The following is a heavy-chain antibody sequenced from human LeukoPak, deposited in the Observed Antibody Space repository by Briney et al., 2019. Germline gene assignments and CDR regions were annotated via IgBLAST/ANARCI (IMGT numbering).Heavy chain of an antibody. V-gene: IGHV1-18*01. Sequence: ASVKVSCKASGYTFTSYGISWVRQAPGQGLEWMGWISAYNGNTNYAQKLQGRVTMTTDTSTSTAYMELRSLRSDDTAVYYCARTEEAGVATIPGYWGQGTLVTVSS. D-gene: IGHD5-12*01. CDR3: ARTEEAGVATIPGY. CDR1: GYTFTSYG. CDR2: ISAYNGNT. J-gene: IGHJ4*02.